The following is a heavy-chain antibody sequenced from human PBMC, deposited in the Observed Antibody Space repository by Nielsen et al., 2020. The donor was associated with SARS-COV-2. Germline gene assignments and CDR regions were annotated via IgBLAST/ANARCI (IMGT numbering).Heavy chain of an antibody. Sequence: GGSLRLSCAASGFMFSNDWMSWVRLAPGKGPEWVANINRDESEKYYVDSVKGRFTVSRDNARNSLYLQMNSLRAEDTAVYYCVREWGYWGLGTLVSVSS. J-gene: IGHJ4*02. CDR3: VREWGY. D-gene: IGHD1-26*01. CDR1: GFMFSNDW. CDR2: INRDESEK. V-gene: IGHV3-7*01.